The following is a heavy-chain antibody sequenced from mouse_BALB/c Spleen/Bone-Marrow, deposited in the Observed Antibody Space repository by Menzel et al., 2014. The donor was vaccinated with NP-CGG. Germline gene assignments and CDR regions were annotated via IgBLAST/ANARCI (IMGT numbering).Heavy chain of an antibody. CDR3: ARGLDY. CDR1: GYIFITYW. Sequence: QVQLKESGPELMRPGASVRLSCKASGYIFITYWMNWVKQRPGQGLEWIGQIFPANSRSNYNEMFEGKATLTVDTSSSTAYMELSSLTSEDSAVYYCARGLDYWGQGTTLTVSS. CDR2: IFPANSRS. J-gene: IGHJ2*01. V-gene: IGHV1S40*01.